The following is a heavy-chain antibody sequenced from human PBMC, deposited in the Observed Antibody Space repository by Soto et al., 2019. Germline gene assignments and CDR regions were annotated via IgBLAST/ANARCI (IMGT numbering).Heavy chain of an antibody. J-gene: IGHJ6*02. Sequence: QVQLQESGPGLVKPSGTLSLTCAVSGVSISSSNWLSWVRQPPGKGLEWIGEIYHSGSTNYNPILKSRVTISVDKAKNQFSLKRSSVTAADTAVYYCVRNLPQLVGGRSMDVWGQGTTVTVSS. CDR1: GVSISSSNW. CDR2: IYHSGST. V-gene: IGHV4-4*02. CDR3: VRNLPQLVGGRSMDV. D-gene: IGHD6-6*01.